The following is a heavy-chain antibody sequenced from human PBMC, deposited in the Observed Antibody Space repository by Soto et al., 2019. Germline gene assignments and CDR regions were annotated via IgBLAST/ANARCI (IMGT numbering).Heavy chain of an antibody. Sequence: QPGGSLRLSCAASGFTFSSYAMGWVRQGPGKGLEWVAVVSIGGSTHYADSVRGRFTNSRDNSKNTLSLQMNSLTAEDTAVYFCAKRRGAGGHFDYWGQGALVTVSS. CDR1: GFTFSSYA. CDR2: VSIGGST. D-gene: IGHD2-15*01. J-gene: IGHJ4*02. V-gene: IGHV3-23*01. CDR3: AKRRGAGGHFDY.